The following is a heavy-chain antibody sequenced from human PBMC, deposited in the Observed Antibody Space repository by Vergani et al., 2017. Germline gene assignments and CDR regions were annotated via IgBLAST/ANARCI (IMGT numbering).Heavy chain of an antibody. Sequence: QVQLVQSGAEVKKPGSSVKVSCKASGGTFSSYVISWVRQAPGQGLEWMGRIIPIFGTANYAQKSQGRVIITADKSTDTAYMELISLRPEDAAVYYCAREGNYYDSTGFGPGGSYDWGPGTLVTVSS. CDR3: AREGNYYDSTGFGPGGSYD. J-gene: IGHJ4*02. D-gene: IGHD3-22*01. V-gene: IGHV1-69*13. CDR1: GGTFSSYV. CDR2: IIPIFGTA.